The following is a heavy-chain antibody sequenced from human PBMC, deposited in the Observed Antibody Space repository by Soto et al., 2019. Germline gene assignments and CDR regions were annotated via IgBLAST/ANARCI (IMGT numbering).Heavy chain of an antibody. D-gene: IGHD3-16*01. CDR3: VRPNFGALTHFDF. Sequence: GESVKISCNAIGYTFTNYWIGWVRQTPGKGLEWMGIIFPGDSDTRYNPSFEGQVTVSADESISTAYLQWNTLKASDTAMYYCVRPNFGALTHFDFWGQGTLVTVSS. CDR1: GYTFTNYW. J-gene: IGHJ4*02. CDR2: IFPGDSDT. V-gene: IGHV5-51*01.